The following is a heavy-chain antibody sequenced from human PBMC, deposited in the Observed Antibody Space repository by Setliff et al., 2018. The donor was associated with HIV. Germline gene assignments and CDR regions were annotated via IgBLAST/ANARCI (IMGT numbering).Heavy chain of an antibody. J-gene: IGHJ3*02. CDR3: ARNDAFDI. CDR2: IYTNGRT. V-gene: IGHV4-61*09. Sequence: KTSETLSLTCTVSGDSISRDFYYWNWIRQPAGKGLEWIGHIYTNGRTHYNPSLKSRVTISMDTSKNQFSLKLSSVTAADTAVYYCARNDAFDIWGRGTLVTVSS. CDR1: GDSISRDFYY.